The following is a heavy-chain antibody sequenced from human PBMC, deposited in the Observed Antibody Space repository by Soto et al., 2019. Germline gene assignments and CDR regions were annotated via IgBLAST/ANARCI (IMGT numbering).Heavy chain of an antibody. CDR1: GGSISSGGYY. CDR2: IYYSGST. D-gene: IGHD6-13*01. CDR3: ARRPSSSWYNYYFDE. V-gene: IGHV4-39*01. J-gene: IGHJ4*02. Sequence: PSETLSLTCTVSGGSISSGGYYWSWIRQPPGKGLEWIGCIYYSGSTYYNPSLKSRVTISVDTSKNQFSLKLSSVTAADTAVYYGARRPSSSWYNYYFDEWGQGTLVTVSS.